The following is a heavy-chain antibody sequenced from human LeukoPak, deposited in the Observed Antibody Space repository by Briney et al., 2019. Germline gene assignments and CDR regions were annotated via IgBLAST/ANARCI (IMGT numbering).Heavy chain of an antibody. CDR1: GFTFSNYR. CDR2: IKYDGNEK. J-gene: IGHJ4*02. V-gene: IGHV3-7*01. CDR3: VRRGNRWGDY. Sequence: PGGSLRLSCAASGFTFSNYRMSWVRQAPGKGLEWVANIKYDGNEKYYVESVKGRFTISRDNAKNSLYLQMNSLRAEDTAVYYCVRRGNRWGDYWGQGTLVTVSS. D-gene: IGHD3-16*01.